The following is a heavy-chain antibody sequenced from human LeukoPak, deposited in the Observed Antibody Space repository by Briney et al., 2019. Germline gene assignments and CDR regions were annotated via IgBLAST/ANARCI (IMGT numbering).Heavy chain of an antibody. CDR2: IYTSGNT. Sequence: SETLSLTCTVSGVSLNTYYWSWIRQPPGKGLGWIGRIYTSGNTKYNPSLKSRVTMSVDTSKNQFSLKLTSVTAADTAVYYCARGRGPDYDYYYMDVWGKGTTVTVSS. CDR1: GVSLNTYY. V-gene: IGHV4-4*07. CDR3: ARGRGPDYDYYYMDV. J-gene: IGHJ6*03.